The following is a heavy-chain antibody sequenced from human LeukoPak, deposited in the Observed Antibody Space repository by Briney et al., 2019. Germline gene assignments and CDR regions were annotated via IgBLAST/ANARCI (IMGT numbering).Heavy chain of an antibody. CDR1: GYTFTSYD. V-gene: IGHV1-8*01. Sequence: ASVKVSCKASGYTFTSYDINWVRQATGQGLEWMGWMNPNSGNTGYAQKFQGRVTMTRNTSISTAYMELSSLRSEDTVVYSCARKSNTSSGWFAFASWGQGTLVTASS. CDR3: ARKSNTSSGWFAFAS. CDR2: MNPNSGNT. D-gene: IGHD6-19*01. J-gene: IGHJ4*02.